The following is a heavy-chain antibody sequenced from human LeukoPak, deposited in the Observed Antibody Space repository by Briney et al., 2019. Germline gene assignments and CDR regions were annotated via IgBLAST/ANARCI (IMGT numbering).Heavy chain of an antibody. Sequence: GGSLRLSCAASGFTFSSYWMHWVRQAPGKGLVWVSRINSDGGNTMYADSVKGRFTISRDNAKNTLYLQMNSLRVEDTAVYYCARVHGSGLPFDCWGQGTLVTVSS. J-gene: IGHJ4*02. D-gene: IGHD6-19*01. CDR1: GFTFSSYW. V-gene: IGHV3-74*03. CDR2: INSDGGNT. CDR3: ARVHGSGLPFDC.